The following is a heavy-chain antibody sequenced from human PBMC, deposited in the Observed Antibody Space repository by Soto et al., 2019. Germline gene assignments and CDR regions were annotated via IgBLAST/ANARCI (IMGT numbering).Heavy chain of an antibody. J-gene: IGHJ4*02. CDR2: ISSSGSPI. CDR3: ARVSPPFDS. CDR1: GFTFSDYY. D-gene: IGHD3-3*02. V-gene: IGHV3-11*01. Sequence: QVQLVESGGGLVKPGGSLRLSCAASGFTFSDYYMSWIRQAPGKGLEWVSYISSSGSPIYYADAVKGRFTISMDNAQRSLYLPLNSLRAEETAMYYCARVSPPFDSWGQGTLVTVSS.